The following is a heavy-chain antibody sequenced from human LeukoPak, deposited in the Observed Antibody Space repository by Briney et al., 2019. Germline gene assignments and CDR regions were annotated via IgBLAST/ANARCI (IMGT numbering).Heavy chain of an antibody. CDR1: GGSISGDGHY. V-gene: IGHV4-31*03. D-gene: IGHD1-26*01. Sequence: SETLSLTCTVSGGSISGDGHYWTWTRQHPGEGLEWLVFIHPGGSIYYNPSLSSRLIISADTSNNQMSLKLSFVTAADTAVYYCARGGDTAKGGKDWGEGTLVTVSS. CDR3: ARGGDTAKGGKD. J-gene: IGHJ4*02. CDR2: IHPGGSI.